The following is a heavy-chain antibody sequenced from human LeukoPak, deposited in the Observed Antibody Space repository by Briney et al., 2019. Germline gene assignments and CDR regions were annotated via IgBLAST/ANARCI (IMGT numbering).Heavy chain of an antibody. V-gene: IGHV4-4*07. Sequence: SETLSLTCAVYGGSFSGYYWSWIRQPAGKGLEWIGRIYTGGSTNYNPSLKSRVTISVDTSKNQFSLKLSSVTAAGTAVYYCARDVGGYSYGYRPTELYWYFDLWGRGTRVTVSS. CDR2: IYTGGST. D-gene: IGHD5-18*01. J-gene: IGHJ2*01. CDR1: GGSFSGYY. CDR3: ARDVGGYSYGYRPTELYWYFDL.